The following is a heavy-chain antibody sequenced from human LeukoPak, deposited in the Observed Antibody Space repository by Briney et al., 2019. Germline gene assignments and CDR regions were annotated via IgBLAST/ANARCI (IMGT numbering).Heavy chain of an antibody. CDR2: ISAYNGNT. J-gene: IGHJ4*02. V-gene: IGHV1-18*01. Sequence: ASVKVSCKASGYTFTSYGISWVRQAPGQGLEWMGWISAYNGNTNYAQKLQGRVTMTTDTPTSTAYMELRSLRSDDTAVYYCARGRYYDILTGYTIDYWGQGTLVTVSS. CDR1: GYTFTSYG. D-gene: IGHD3-9*01. CDR3: ARGRYYDILTGYTIDY.